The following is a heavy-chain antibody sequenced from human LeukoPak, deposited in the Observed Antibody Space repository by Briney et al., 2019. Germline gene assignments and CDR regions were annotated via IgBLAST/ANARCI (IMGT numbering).Heavy chain of an antibody. J-gene: IGHJ4*02. V-gene: IGHV4-34*01. Sequence: SETLSLTCAVYGGSFSGYYWSWIRQPPGKGLEWIGEINHSGSTNYNPSLKSRVTISVDTSKNQFSLKLSSVTAADTAGYYCGRAHRFRFEFFDNWGQGTLVTVSS. CDR2: INHSGST. CDR3: GRAHRFRFEFFDN. D-gene: IGHD3-3*01. CDR1: GGSFSGYY.